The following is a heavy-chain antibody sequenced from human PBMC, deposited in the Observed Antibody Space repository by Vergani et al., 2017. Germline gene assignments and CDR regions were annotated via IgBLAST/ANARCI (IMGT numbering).Heavy chain of an antibody. V-gene: IGHV3-43*01. CDR2: ISWDGGST. J-gene: IGHJ3*02. CDR1: GFTFDDYT. Sequence: EVQLVESGGVVVQPGGSLRLYCAASGFTFDDYTMHWVRQAPGKGLEWVSLISWDGGSTYYADSVKGRFTISRDNSKNSLYLQMNSLRTEDTALYYCAKDISPAQNAFDIWGQGTMVTVSS. CDR3: AKDISPAQNAFDI.